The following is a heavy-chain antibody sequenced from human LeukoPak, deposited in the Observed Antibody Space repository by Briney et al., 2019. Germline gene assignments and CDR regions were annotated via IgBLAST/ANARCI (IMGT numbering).Heavy chain of an antibody. CDR1: GYSISSGYF. CDR3: ARRDYLDHFYYIDV. D-gene: IGHD3-10*01. J-gene: IGHJ6*03. V-gene: IGHV4-38-2*02. CDR2: IYHSGST. Sequence: PSETLSLTCSVSGYSISSGYFWGWIRQPPGKGLEWIGSIYHSGSTFYNPSLKSRVTMSLDTSKNQFSLKLSSVTAADTAVYYCARRDYLDHFYYIDVWDKGNTVTVSS.